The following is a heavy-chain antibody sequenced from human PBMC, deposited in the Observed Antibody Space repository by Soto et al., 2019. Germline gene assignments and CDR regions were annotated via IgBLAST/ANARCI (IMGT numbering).Heavy chain of an antibody. D-gene: IGHD1-26*01. Sequence: QVQLVQSGAEVKKPGASVKVSCKASGYTFTSYGISWVRQAPGQGLEWMGWISAYNGNTKYAQKFQGRVTMTTDTPTSTGYMELRSLRSDDTAVYYFARDLGAQIVDYWGQGTLVTVSS. V-gene: IGHV1-18*01. CDR2: ISAYNGNT. CDR3: ARDLGAQIVDY. J-gene: IGHJ4*02. CDR1: GYTFTSYG.